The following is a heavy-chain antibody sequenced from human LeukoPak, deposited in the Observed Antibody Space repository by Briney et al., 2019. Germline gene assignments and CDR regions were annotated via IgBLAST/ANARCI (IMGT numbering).Heavy chain of an antibody. CDR2: IYYSGTT. Sequence: PSETLSLTCTVSGGSISSRTYYWGWIRQPPGKGLEWIGTIYYSGTTYYNPSLKSRVTISLDTSKNQFSLKLSSVTAADTAIYYCARDFSSSSTVYYYYYMDVWGKGTTVTVSS. J-gene: IGHJ6*03. CDR3: ARDFSSSSTVYYYYYMDV. D-gene: IGHD6-6*01. CDR1: GGSISSRTYY. V-gene: IGHV4-39*07.